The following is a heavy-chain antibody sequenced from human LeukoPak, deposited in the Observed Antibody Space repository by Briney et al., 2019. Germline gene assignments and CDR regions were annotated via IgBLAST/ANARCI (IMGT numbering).Heavy chain of an antibody. Sequence: PGGSLRLSCAASGFTFSSYAMHWVRQAPGKGLEWVAVISYDGSNKYYADSVKGRFTISRDNSKNTLYLQMNSLRAEDTAVYYCARSPGTAIDYWGQGTLVTVSS. CDR2: ISYDGSNK. D-gene: IGHD5-18*01. CDR1: GFTFSSYA. V-gene: IGHV3-30-3*01. J-gene: IGHJ4*02. CDR3: ARSPGTAIDY.